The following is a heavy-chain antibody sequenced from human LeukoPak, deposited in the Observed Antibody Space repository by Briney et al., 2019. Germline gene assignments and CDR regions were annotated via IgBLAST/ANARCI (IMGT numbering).Heavy chain of an antibody. CDR2: ISGSGGST. D-gene: IGHD2/OR15-2a*01. V-gene: IGHV3-23*01. Sequence: GGSLRLSCAASGFTFSSYAMHWVRQAPGKGLEWVSAISGSGGSTYYADSVKGRFTISRDNSKNTLYLQMNSLRAEDTAVYYCAKSQNRDYYYYGMDVWGQGTTVTVSS. CDR3: AKSQNRDYYYYGMDV. J-gene: IGHJ6*02. CDR1: GFTFSSYA.